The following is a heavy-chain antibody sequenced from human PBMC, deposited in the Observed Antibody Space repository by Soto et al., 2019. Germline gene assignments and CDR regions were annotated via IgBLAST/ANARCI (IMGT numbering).Heavy chain of an antibody. CDR3: ARVGRQWLVQGAFDI. D-gene: IGHD6-19*01. V-gene: IGHV3-21*01. CDR2: ISSSSSYI. Sequence: GGSLRLSCAASGFTFSSYSMNWVRQAPGKGLEWVSSISSSSSYIYYADSVKGRFTISRDNAKNSLYLQMNSLRAEDTAVYYCARVGRQWLVQGAFDIWGQWTMVTVSS. CDR1: GFTFSSYS. J-gene: IGHJ3*02.